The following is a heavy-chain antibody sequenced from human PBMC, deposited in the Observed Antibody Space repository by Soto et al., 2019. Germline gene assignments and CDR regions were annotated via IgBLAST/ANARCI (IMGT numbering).Heavy chain of an antibody. D-gene: IGHD3-10*01. J-gene: IGHJ4*02. Sequence: HLQLQESGPGLVKPSETLSLTCTVSGGSISSSSYYWGWIRQPPGKGLEWIGRIYYSGSTYYNPSLKSRVTISVDTSTNEFALKLSSVTAADTAVYYCARRGVIFDYWGQGTLVTVSS. V-gene: IGHV4-39*01. CDR2: IYYSGST. CDR3: ARRGVIFDY. CDR1: GGSISSSSYY.